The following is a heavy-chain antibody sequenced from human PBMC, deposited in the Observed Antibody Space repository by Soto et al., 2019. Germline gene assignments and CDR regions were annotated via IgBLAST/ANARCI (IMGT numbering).Heavy chain of an antibody. Sequence: QVQLVESGGGVVQPGRSLRLSCAASGFTFCSYGMHWVRQAPGKGGEWVAVIWYDGSNKYYADSVKGRFTISRDNSKNKLYLQMNSLRAEDTAVYYCARDKQQWLMPNDAFDIWGQGTMVTVSS. CDR1: GFTFCSYG. D-gene: IGHD6-19*01. V-gene: IGHV3-33*01. J-gene: IGHJ3*02. CDR3: ARDKQQWLMPNDAFDI. CDR2: IWYDGSNK.